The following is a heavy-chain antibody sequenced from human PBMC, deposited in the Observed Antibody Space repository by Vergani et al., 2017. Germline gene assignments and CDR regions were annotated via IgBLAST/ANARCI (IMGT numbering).Heavy chain of an antibody. CDR3: ARGYVVYSPAFDI. Sequence: QVQLVQSGAEVKKPGSSVKVSCKASGGTFSSYAISWVRQAPGQGLEWMGRIIPIFGTANYAQKFQCRVTMTRNTSISTAYMELSSLRSEDTAVYYCARGYVVYSPAFDIWGQGTMVTVSS. CDR1: GGTFSSYA. D-gene: IGHD2-21*01. J-gene: IGHJ3*02. V-gene: IGHV1-69*06. CDR2: IIPIFGTA.